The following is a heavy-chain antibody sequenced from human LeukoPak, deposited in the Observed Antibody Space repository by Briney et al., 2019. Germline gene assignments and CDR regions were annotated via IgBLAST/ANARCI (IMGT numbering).Heavy chain of an antibody. CDR1: GFTFSSYW. Sequence: SGGSLRLSCAASGFTFSSYWMHWVRQAPGKGLVWDSRINSGGSSTSYADSVKVRFTISRDNAKNTLYLQMNSLRAEDTAVYYCASLMGDYYDSSGYPLDYWGQGTLVTVSS. J-gene: IGHJ4*02. CDR2: INSGGSST. CDR3: ASLMGDYYDSSGYPLDY. V-gene: IGHV3-74*01. D-gene: IGHD3-22*01.